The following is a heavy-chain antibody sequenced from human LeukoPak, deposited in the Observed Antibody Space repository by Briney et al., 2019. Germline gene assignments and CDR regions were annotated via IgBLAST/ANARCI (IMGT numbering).Heavy chain of an antibody. V-gene: IGHV4-39*01. J-gene: IGHJ5*02. D-gene: IGHD2-2*02. CDR3: ARAKYLNWFDP. Sequence: SETLSLICTVSGASISSSSYYWGWIRQPPGKGLEWIGSIYYSGSTYYNPTLKSRVTISVDTSKNQFYRKLRSVTAADTAVYYCARAKYLNWFDPWGQGTLVTVSS. CDR2: IYYSGST. CDR1: GASISSSSYY.